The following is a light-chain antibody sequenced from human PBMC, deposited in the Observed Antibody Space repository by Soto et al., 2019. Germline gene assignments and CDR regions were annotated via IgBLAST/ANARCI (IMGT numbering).Light chain of an antibody. CDR1: SNGYNNY. V-gene: IGLV2-14*01. Sequence: QLVLTQPASVSGSPGQSITISCTGTSNGYNNYVSWCRHHPGKAPRLMNYEGSKRPSGVSNRFCGSKSANTASLTISGLQAEDEADYYCSSYTNSSTWVFGGGTKLTVL. CDR2: EGS. J-gene: IGLJ3*02. CDR3: SSYTNSSTWV.